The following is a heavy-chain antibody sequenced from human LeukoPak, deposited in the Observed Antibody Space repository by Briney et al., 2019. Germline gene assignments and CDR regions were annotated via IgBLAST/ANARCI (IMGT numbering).Heavy chain of an antibody. CDR1: GGSFSGYY. V-gene: IGHV4-34*01. Sequence: SETLSLTCAVYGGSFSGYYWSWIRQPPGKGLEWIGEINHSGSTNYNPSLKSRVTISVDTSKNQFSLKLSSVTAADTAVYYCARGIVGATDFDYWGQGILVTVSS. CDR2: INHSGST. J-gene: IGHJ4*02. CDR3: ARGIVGATDFDY. D-gene: IGHD1-26*01.